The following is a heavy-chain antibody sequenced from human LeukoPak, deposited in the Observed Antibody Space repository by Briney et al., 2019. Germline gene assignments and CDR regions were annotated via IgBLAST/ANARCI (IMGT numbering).Heavy chain of an antibody. D-gene: IGHD3-22*01. CDR2: IIPIFGTA. Sequence: SVKVSCKASGGTFSSYAISWVRQAPGRGLEWMGGIIPIFGTANYAQKFQGRVTITADESTSTAYMELSSLRSEDTAVYYCARDLAYYDSSVRNAFDIWGQGTMVTVSS. CDR3: ARDLAYYDSSVRNAFDI. V-gene: IGHV1-69*13. CDR1: GGTFSSYA. J-gene: IGHJ3*02.